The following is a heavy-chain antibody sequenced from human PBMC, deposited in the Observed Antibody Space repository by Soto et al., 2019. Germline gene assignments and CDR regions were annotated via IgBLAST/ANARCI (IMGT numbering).Heavy chain of an antibody. CDR3: ARGLLTIFGVVDYYYYYYMDV. V-gene: IGHV6-1*01. Sequence: KQSQTLSLTCAISGDSVSSNSAAWNWIRQSPSRGLEWLGRTYYRSKWYNDYAVSVKSRITINPDTSKNQFSLQLNSVTPEDTAVYYCARGLLTIFGVVDYYYYYYMDVWGKGTTVTVSS. J-gene: IGHJ6*03. D-gene: IGHD3-3*01. CDR1: GDSVSSNSAA. CDR2: TYYRSKWYN.